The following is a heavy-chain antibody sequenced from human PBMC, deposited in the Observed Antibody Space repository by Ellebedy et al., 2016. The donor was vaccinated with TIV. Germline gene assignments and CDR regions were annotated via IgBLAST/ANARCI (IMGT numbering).Heavy chain of an antibody. Sequence: GGSLRLXXAASGLTVSSNYMTWVRQAPGKGLEWVSVVYSTCSTYYSDSVRGRFTISRDNSKNTMYLQMNSLSAEDTAVYYCARRGIFDYDSSGALGYWGQGTLVTVSS. V-gene: IGHV3-53*01. D-gene: IGHD3-22*01. CDR3: ARRGIFDYDSSGALGY. J-gene: IGHJ4*02. CDR2: VYSTCST. CDR1: GLTVSSNY.